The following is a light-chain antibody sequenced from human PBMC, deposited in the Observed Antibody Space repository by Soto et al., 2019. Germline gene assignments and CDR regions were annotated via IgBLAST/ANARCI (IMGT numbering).Light chain of an antibody. CDR3: CSYAGTFNLWV. CDR1: SSDDGVYNY. J-gene: IGLJ3*02. V-gene: IGLV2-11*01. CDR2: DVS. Sequence: QSALTQPRSVSGSPGQSVTISCTGTSSDDGVYNYVSWYQQHPGKAPKLMMYDVSKRPSWVPDRFSGSKSGNTASLTISGLRPDDEADYFCCSYAGTFNLWVFGGGTKVTVL.